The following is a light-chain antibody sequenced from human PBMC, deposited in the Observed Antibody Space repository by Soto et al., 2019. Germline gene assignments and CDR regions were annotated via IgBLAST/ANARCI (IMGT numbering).Light chain of an antibody. CDR2: DVS. J-gene: IGKJ2*02. V-gene: IGKV1-5*01. CDR3: QQYSNYPRT. CDR1: QSISTW. Sequence: DIQMTQSPSTLSASVGDRVTITCRASQSISTWLAWYQQRPGKAPNLLIFDVSTLEGGVPSRFSGGASGTDFTLNISSLQPDESATYYCQQYSNYPRTFGQGTKLEI.